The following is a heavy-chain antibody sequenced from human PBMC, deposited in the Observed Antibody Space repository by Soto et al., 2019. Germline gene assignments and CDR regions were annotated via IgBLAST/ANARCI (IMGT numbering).Heavy chain of an antibody. J-gene: IGHJ6*01. CDR1: GGTFSSYA. V-gene: IGHV1-69*06. D-gene: IGHD2-15*01. CDR2: VIPIFGTA. Sequence: SVKVSCKASGGTFSSYAISWVRQAPGQGLEWMGGVIPIFGTANYAQKFQGRVTITADKSTSTAYMELSSLRSEDTAVYYCASTLSEAWSSRRHYYGMDVWAQGTTVTGSS. CDR3: ASTLSEAWSSRRHYYGMDV.